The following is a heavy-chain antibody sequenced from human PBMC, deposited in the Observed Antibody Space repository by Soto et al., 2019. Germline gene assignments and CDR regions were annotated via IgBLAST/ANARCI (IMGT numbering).Heavy chain of an antibody. J-gene: IGHJ5*02. CDR1: GFTFSSYA. CDR3: AKIWLAAAGTGNWFDP. CDR2: ISGSGGST. D-gene: IGHD6-13*01. Sequence: EVQLLESGGGLVHPGGSLRISCAASGFTFSSYAMSWVRQPPGKGLEWVSAISGSGGSTYYADSVKGRFTSSRDNSKNALYLQMNSLRAEDTAVYYCAKIWLAAAGTGNWFDPWGQGTLVTVSS. V-gene: IGHV3-23*01.